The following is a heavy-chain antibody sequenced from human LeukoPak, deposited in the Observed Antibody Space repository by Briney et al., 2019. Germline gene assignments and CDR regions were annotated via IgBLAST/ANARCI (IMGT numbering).Heavy chain of an antibody. Sequence: NPGGSLRLSCAASGFTFSSNSMNWVRQAPGKGLEWVSSISSTSSYIYYADSVKGRFTVSRDNAKNSLFLQMNSLRAEDTAVYYCARDPGYFYDSSGYLYGMDVWGQGTTVTVSS. CDR1: GFTFSSNS. CDR3: ARDPGYFYDSSGYLYGMDV. D-gene: IGHD3-22*01. V-gene: IGHV3-21*01. CDR2: ISSTSSYI. J-gene: IGHJ6*02.